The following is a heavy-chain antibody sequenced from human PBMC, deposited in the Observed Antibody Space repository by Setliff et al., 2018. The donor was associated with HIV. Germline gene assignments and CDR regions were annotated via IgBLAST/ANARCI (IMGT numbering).Heavy chain of an antibody. CDR2: IYYSGST. J-gene: IGHJ4*02. Sequence: SETLSLTCTVSGGSISSYYWGWIRQPPGKGLEWIGYIYYSGSTYYNPSLKSRVTISVDTSKNQFSLRLTSVTAADTAVYYCAKSPGFSGYGGSGWGQGTLVTVSS. CDR3: AKSPGFSGYGGSG. D-gene: IGHD5-12*01. V-gene: IGHV4-59*06. CDR1: GGSISSYY.